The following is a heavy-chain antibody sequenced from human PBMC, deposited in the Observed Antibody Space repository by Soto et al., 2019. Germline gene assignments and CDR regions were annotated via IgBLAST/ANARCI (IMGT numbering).Heavy chain of an antibody. Sequence: EVHLVESGGGLVKPGGSLRLSCAASGFSFTDYSMNWVRQAPGKGLEWVSSISGSSSYIYYADSLKGRFTVSRDNAERSLFLQLNSLGAEDPAVYYCARDGAYCSGTGCRDYYHYMDVWGKGTTVTVSS. D-gene: IGHD2-2*01. CDR2: ISGSSSYI. CDR3: ARDGAYCSGTGCRDYYHYMDV. V-gene: IGHV3-21*01. J-gene: IGHJ6*03. CDR1: GFSFTDYS.